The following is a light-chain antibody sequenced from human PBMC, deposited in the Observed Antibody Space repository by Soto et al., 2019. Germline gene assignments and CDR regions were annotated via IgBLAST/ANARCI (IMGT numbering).Light chain of an antibody. J-gene: IGKJ2*01. Sequence: EIVLTQSPDTLSLSPGERAILSCRASQTVTSNYLAWYQQKPGQAPRLLIYGASSRSTGVPGRFSGSGSGTDFTLTISRLAPGEFAMYFCQQDGNSPTFGQGTKLEIK. V-gene: IGKV3-20*01. CDR2: GAS. CDR1: QTVTSNY. CDR3: QQDGNSPT.